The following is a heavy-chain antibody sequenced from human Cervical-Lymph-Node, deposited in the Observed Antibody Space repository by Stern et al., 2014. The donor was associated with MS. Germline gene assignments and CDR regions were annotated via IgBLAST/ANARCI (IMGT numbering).Heavy chain of an antibody. Sequence: VQLVESGAEVKKPGSSVKVSCKASGGTFSSYAISWVRQAPGQGLEWMGGIIPIFGIANYAQKFQGRVTITADKSTSTAYMELKDTAVYYCARDPLELRQLYYYGMDVWGQGTTVTVSS. CDR1: GGTFSSYA. CDR2: IIPIFGIA. D-gene: IGHD1-7*01. J-gene: IGHJ6*02. V-gene: IGHV1-69*17. CDR3: ARDPLELRQLYYYGMDV.